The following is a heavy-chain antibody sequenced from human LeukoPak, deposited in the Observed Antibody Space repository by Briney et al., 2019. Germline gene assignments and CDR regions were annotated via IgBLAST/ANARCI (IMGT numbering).Heavy chain of an antibody. V-gene: IGHV3-7*01. CDR2: IKEDGSEK. Sequence: GGSLRLSCAASGFTFSSYWMSWVRQAPGKGPEWVANIKEDGSEKYYVDSVKGRFTISRDNAKNSLYLQMNSLRAEDTAVYYCARVRGIAVAGTASIYFDYWGQGTLVTVSS. CDR1: GFTFSSYW. J-gene: IGHJ4*02. D-gene: IGHD6-19*01. CDR3: ARVRGIAVAGTASIYFDY.